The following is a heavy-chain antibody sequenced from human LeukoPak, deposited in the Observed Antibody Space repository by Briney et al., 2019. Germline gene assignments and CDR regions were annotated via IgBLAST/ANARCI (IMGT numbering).Heavy chain of an antibody. D-gene: IGHD2-15*01. CDR3: ARESRDCSGGSCYWYYYYGMDV. CDR1: GFTFSSYG. CDR2: IWYDGSNK. Sequence: GGSLRLSCAASGFTFSSYGMPWVRQAPGKGLEWVAVIWYDGSNKYYADSVKGRFTISRDNSKNTLYLQMNSLRAEDTAVYYCARESRDCSGGSCYWYYYYGMDVWGQGTTVTVSS. J-gene: IGHJ6*02. V-gene: IGHV3-33*01.